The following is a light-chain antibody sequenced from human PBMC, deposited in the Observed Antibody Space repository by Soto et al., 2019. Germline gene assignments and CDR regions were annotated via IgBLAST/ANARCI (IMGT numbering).Light chain of an antibody. CDR3: GTWDGSLSAVV. J-gene: IGLJ2*01. CDR2: DNN. V-gene: IGLV1-51*01. Sequence: QSVLTQPPSVSAAPGQKVTISCSGSSANIVNEYVSWYQQLPGTAPKLLIYDNNQRPSGIPDRFSGSKSGTSATLGITGLQTGDEADYYCGTWDGSLSAVVFGGGTKLTVL. CDR1: SANIVNEY.